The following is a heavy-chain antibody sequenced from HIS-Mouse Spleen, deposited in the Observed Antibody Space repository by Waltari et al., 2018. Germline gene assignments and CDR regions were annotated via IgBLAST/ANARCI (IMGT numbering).Heavy chain of an antibody. CDR3: AKARYYDSSGYYDPSI. CDR2: ISGSGGST. V-gene: IGHV3-23*01. D-gene: IGHD3-22*01. CDR1: GFTFSSYA. Sequence: GFTFSSYAMSWVRQAPGKGLEWVSAISGSGGSTYYADSVKGRFTISRDNSKNTLYLQMNSLRAEDTAVYYCAKARYYDSSGYYDPSIWGQGTLVTVSS. J-gene: IGHJ4*02.